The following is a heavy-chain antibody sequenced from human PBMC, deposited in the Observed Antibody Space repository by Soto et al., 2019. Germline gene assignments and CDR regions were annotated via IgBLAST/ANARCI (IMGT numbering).Heavy chain of an antibody. V-gene: IGHV3-30-3*01. Sequence: PSGCLKIGCASSGVTLRSYAMDGVRQDPGTGLEWVAVISYDGSNKYYADSVKGRFTISRDNSKNTLYLQMNSLRAEDTAVYYCARGGWDCTNGVCYRYFDYWGQGTLVTVSS. J-gene: IGHJ4*02. CDR1: GVTLRSYA. CDR2: ISYDGSNK. CDR3: ARGGWDCTNGVCYRYFDY. D-gene: IGHD2-8*01.